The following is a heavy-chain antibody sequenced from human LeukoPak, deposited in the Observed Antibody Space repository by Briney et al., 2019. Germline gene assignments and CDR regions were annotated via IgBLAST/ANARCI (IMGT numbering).Heavy chain of an antibody. CDR1: GYTLTELS. J-gene: IGHJ4*02. Sequence: VASVKVSCKVSGYTLTELSMRWVRQAPGKGLEWMGGVDPEDGEIIYAQKFQGRVTMTEDTSTDTAYMELSSLRSEDTAVYYCAIDVGELLTYWGQGTLVTVSS. CDR3: AIDVGELLTY. CDR2: VDPEDGEI. D-gene: IGHD1-26*01. V-gene: IGHV1-24*01.